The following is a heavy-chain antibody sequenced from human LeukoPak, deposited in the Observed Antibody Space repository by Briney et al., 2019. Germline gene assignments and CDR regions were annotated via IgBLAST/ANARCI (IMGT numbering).Heavy chain of an antibody. J-gene: IGHJ4*02. CDR3: ARDWVYKIDY. CDR1: GFTFSSYV. CDR2: ISHDGFI. Sequence: GGSLRLSCETAGFTFSSYVMHWVRRTPGKGLVWVSRISHDGFISYADSVKGRFTISRDNAKNTLIMQMNSLRAEDTAVYYCARDWVYKIDYWGRGTLVTVSS. D-gene: IGHD5-24*01. V-gene: IGHV3-74*01.